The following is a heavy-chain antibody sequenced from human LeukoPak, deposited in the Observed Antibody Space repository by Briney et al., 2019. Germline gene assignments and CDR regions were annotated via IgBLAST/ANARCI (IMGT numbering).Heavy chain of an antibody. V-gene: IGHV4-59*11. CDR2: IYYSGST. CDR3: VRDKTFEVVNYFDY. D-gene: IGHD3-3*01. Sequence: SETLSLTCTVSGGSISSHYWSWIRQPPGKGLEWIGSIYYSGSTYYNPSLKSRLTVSLDTSKNQFSLELSSVTAADTAVYYCVRDKTFEVVNYFDYWGQGTLVTVSS. J-gene: IGHJ4*02. CDR1: GGSISSHY.